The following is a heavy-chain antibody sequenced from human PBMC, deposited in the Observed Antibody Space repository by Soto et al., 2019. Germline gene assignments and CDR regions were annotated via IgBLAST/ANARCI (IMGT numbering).Heavy chain of an antibody. Sequence: QITLKESGPTLVKPTQTLTLTCSFSGFSLYTSGVGVGWIRQPPGKALEWLALIYWDDDKRYSPSLESRLTITKDTSKYQVVLTMTNMDPVATATYYCAREVVAATYKWFDPWGQGILVTVSS. V-gene: IGHV2-5*02. CDR3: AREVVAATYKWFDP. D-gene: IGHD2-15*01. CDR1: GFSLYTSGVG. J-gene: IGHJ5*02. CDR2: IYWDDDK.